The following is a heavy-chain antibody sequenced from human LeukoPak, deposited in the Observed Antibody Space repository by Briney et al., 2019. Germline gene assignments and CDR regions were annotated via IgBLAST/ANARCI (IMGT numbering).Heavy chain of an antibody. J-gene: IGHJ6*03. CDR3: ARASASHSSGYYYGYYYYMDV. Sequence: GASVKVSCKASGYTFTDYSMHWVRQAPGQGLEWMGWISPNSGDTKYSQKLQGRVPMTRDTSISTAYMELSRLRSDDTAIYYCARASASHSSGYYYGYYYYMDVWGKGTTVSVSS. CDR1: GYTFTDYS. D-gene: IGHD3-22*01. CDR2: ISPNSGDT. V-gene: IGHV1-2*02.